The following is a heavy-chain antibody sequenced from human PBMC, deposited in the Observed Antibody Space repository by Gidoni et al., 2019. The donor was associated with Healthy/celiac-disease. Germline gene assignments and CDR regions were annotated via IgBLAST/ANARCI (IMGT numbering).Heavy chain of an antibody. V-gene: IGHV3-21*01. Sequence: EVQLVESGGGLVKPGGSLGLSCAAPAFTSRCFRMNWFRQAPGEGLEWVSCIGSSSRYIYYEDSVKGGLNISGDNTKNAVYLQRNSLRAEDTAVYYCARGGGGICGVVSSRHFDYWGQGTLVTVSS. CDR1: AFTSRCFR. CDR3: ARGGGGICGVVSSRHFDY. J-gene: IGHJ4*02. CDR2: IGSSSRYI. D-gene: IGHD3-3*01.